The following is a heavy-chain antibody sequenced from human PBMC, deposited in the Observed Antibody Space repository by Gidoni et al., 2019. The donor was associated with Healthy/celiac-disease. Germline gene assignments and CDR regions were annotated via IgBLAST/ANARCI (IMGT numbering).Heavy chain of an antibody. CDR2: INHSGST. J-gene: IGHJ4*02. Sequence: QVQLQQWGAGLLKPSETLSLTCAVYGGSFSGYYWSWIRQPPGKGLEWIGEINHSGSTNYNPSLKSRVTISVDTSKNQFSLKLSSVTAADTAVYYCARTQYGDYSYWGQGILVTVSS. D-gene: IGHD4-17*01. CDR1: GGSFSGYY. CDR3: ARTQYGDYSY. V-gene: IGHV4-34*01.